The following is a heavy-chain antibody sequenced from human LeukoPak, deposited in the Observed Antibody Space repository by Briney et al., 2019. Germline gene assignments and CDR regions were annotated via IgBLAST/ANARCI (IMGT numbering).Heavy chain of an antibody. CDR3: ARQYNDSSGYYYFFDY. D-gene: IGHD3-22*01. V-gene: IGHV3-23*01. CDR2: VTSSGGAT. CDR1: GFTFSNFD. J-gene: IGHJ4*02. Sequence: PGGSLRLSCAASGFTFSNFDMTWVRQSPGKGLEWVSSVTSSGGATNYAASMEGRFTFSRDNSKNTLHLKMNSLTAEDTAIYYCARQYNDSSGYYYFFDYSGEGDLVTVSS.